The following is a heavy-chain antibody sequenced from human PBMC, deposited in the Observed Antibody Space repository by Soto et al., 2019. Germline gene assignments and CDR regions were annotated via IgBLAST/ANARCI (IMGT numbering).Heavy chain of an antibody. V-gene: IGHV1-18*01. D-gene: IGHD1-26*01. CDR2: ISAYNGNT. CDR3: ARVVGALGHWFDP. Sequence: QVQLVQSGAEVKKPGASVKVSCKASGYTFTSYGISWVRQAPGQGLEWMGRISAYNGNTNYAQKLQGRVTMTTDTSSSTVYMELRSLRSDDTAVYYCARVVGALGHWFDPWGQGTLVTVSS. J-gene: IGHJ5*02. CDR1: GYTFTSYG.